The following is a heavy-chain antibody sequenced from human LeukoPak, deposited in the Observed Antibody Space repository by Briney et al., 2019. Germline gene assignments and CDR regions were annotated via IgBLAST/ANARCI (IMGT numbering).Heavy chain of an antibody. D-gene: IGHD6-19*01. CDR2: ISWNSGSI. Sequence: GGSLRLSCAASGFTFDDYAMHWVRQAPGKGLEWVSGISWNSGSIGYADSVKGRFTISRDNAKNSLYLQMNSLRAEDTALYYCATLGIAVAGTVNYWGQGTLVTVSS. CDR3: ATLGIAVAGTVNY. J-gene: IGHJ4*02. CDR1: GFTFDDYA. V-gene: IGHV3-9*01.